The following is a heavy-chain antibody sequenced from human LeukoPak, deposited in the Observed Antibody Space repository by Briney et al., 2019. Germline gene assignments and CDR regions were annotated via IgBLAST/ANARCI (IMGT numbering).Heavy chain of an antibody. D-gene: IGHD1-26*01. CDR3: ARDREVGATGYYFDY. Sequence: PSQTLSLTCTVSGGSISSGSYYWSWIRQPAGKGLEWTGRIYTSGSTTYNSSLKSRVTISLDTSKNHFSLRLSSVTAADTAVYYCARDREVGATGYYFDYWGQGTLVTVSS. V-gene: IGHV4-61*02. J-gene: IGHJ4*02. CDR2: IYTSGST. CDR1: GGSISSGSYY.